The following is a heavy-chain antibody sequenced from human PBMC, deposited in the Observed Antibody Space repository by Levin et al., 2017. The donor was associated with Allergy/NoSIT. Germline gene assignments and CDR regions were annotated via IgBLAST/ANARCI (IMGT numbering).Heavy chain of an antibody. CDR3: ARDRGGATTGGGSWDGMDV. Sequence: HSQTLSLTCTVSGGSISSYYWSWIRQPPGKGLEWIGYIYYSGSTNYNPSLKSRVTISVDTSKNQFSLKLSSVTAADTAVYYCARDRGGATTGGGSWDGMDVWGQGTTVTVSS. V-gene: IGHV4-59*01. CDR1: GGSISSYY. D-gene: IGHD1-26*01. J-gene: IGHJ6*02. CDR2: IYYSGST.